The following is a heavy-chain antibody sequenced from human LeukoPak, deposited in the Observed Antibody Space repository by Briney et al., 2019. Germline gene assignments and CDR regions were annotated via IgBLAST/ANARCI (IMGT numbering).Heavy chain of an antibody. CDR2: ISASGSTI. V-gene: IGHV3-11*01. CDR3: TRSHPYSSSWYGSVYFYN. CDR1: VFTFSDYY. Sequence: GGSLRLSCAASVFTFSDYYMTCIRQAPGKGLEWVSYISASGSTIFYADSVKGRFTISRDNAKNSLYLQMNSLRADDTAMYYCTRSHPYSSSWYGSVYFYNCGQGTLVTVSS. D-gene: IGHD6-13*01. J-gene: IGHJ4*02.